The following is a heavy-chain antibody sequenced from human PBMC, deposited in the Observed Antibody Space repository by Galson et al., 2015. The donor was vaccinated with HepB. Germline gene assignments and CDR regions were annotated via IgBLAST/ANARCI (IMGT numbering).Heavy chain of an antibody. D-gene: IGHD2-2*02. J-gene: IGHJ3*02. CDR1: GFTFSSHV. V-gene: IGHV3-23*01. CDR3: AGYCSSTSCYRGRFAFDI. Sequence: SLRLSCAASGFTFSSHVMTWVRQAPGKGLEWVSVISGSGGTTYYADSVKGRFTISKDNSKNTLYLQMNSLRAEDTALYYCAGYCSSTSCYRGRFAFDIWGQGTMVTVSS. CDR2: ISGSGGTT.